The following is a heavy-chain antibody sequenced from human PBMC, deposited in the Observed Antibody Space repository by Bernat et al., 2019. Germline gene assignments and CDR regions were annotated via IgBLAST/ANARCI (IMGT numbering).Heavy chain of an antibody. Sequence: QVQLVQSGAEVKKPGASVKVSCKASGYTFTSYGISWVRQAPGQGLEWMGWISAYNGNTNYAQKLQGRVTITRDMSTSTAYMELSSLRSEDTAVYYCAAVGRRWLQLEQRVWGQGTLVTVSS. CDR1: GYTFTSYG. CDR2: ISAYNGNT. D-gene: IGHD5-24*01. CDR3: AAVGRRWLQLEQRV. V-gene: IGHV1-18*01. J-gene: IGHJ4*02.